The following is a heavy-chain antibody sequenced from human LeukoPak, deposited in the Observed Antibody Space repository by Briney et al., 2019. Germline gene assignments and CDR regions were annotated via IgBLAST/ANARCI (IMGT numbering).Heavy chain of an antibody. D-gene: IGHD5-18*01. CDR1: GFTFSSYG. Sequence: GGSLRLSCAASGFTFSSYGMHWVRQAPGKGLEWVAVIWYDGSNKYYADSVKGRFTISRDNSKNTLYLQMNSLRAEDTAVYYCARDSTAMVSYYFDYWGQGTLVTVSS. V-gene: IGHV3-33*01. CDR3: ARDSTAMVSYYFDY. CDR2: IWYDGSNK. J-gene: IGHJ4*02.